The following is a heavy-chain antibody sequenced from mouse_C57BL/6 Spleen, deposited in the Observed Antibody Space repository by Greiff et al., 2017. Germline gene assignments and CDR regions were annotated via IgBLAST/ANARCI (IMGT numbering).Heavy chain of an antibody. CDR3: ARDYYGSSSYWYFDV. V-gene: IGHV7-3*01. CDR2: IRNKANGYTT. CDR1: GFTFTDYY. D-gene: IGHD1-1*01. J-gene: IGHJ1*03. Sequence: EVMLVESGGGLVQPGGSLSLSCAASGFTFTDYYMSWVRQPPGKALEWLGFIRNKANGYTTEYSASVKGRFTISRDNSQSILYLQMNALRAEDSATYYCARDYYGSSSYWYFDVWGTGTTVTVSS.